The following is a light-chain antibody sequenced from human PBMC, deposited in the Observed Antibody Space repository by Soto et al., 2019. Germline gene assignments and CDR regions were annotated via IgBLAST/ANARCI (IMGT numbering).Light chain of an antibody. CDR3: QQYIGRPLS. J-gene: IGKJ5*01. V-gene: IGKV3-15*01. CDR2: DAS. CDR1: QDVTNS. Sequence: ELVMTQSPATLSVSPGEGATLSCRAAQDVTNSVAWYQQKSGQAPRLLIYDASARASGVSARFSGSGSGTDFTLTISGLQAEDFAVYFCQQYIGRPLSFGQGTRLEIK.